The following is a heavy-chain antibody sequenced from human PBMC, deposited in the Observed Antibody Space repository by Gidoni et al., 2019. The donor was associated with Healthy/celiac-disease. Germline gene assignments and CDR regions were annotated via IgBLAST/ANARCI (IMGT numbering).Heavy chain of an antibody. CDR2: ISGSGGST. J-gene: IGHJ5*02. Sequence: GLRGVSAISGSGGSTYYADSVKGRFTISRDNSKNTLYLQMNSLRAEDTAVYYCAKVSSVANSNWFDPWGQGTLVTVSS. V-gene: IGHV3-23*01. CDR3: AKVSSVANSNWFDP. D-gene: IGHD6-19*01.